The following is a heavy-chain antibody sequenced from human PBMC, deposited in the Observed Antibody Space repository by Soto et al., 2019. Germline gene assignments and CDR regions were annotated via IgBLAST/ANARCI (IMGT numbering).Heavy chain of an antibody. CDR1: GFLFRNYE. J-gene: IGHJ4*02. Sequence: EVRLVESGGELVKSGGSLRLSCVGSGFLFRNYEMNWVRQAPGKGLEWLAHISTTGGHVSESDSVKGRFTISRDNTKHKLNMQMNSLRTEDTGVYYCVNQPHWARPFESWVQGTLVNVSS. V-gene: IGHV3-48*03. D-gene: IGHD7-27*01. CDR2: ISTTGGHV. CDR3: VNQPHWARPFES.